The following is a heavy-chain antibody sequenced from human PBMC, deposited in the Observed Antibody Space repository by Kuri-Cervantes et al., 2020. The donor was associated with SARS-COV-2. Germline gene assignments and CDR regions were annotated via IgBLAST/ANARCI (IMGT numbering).Heavy chain of an antibody. Sequence: ASVKVSCKVSGYTLTELSMHWVRQAPGKGLEWMGGFDPEDGETIYAQKFQGRVTMTRDTSTSTVYMELSSLRSEDTAVYYCAREEQQLAGRYFQHWGQGTLVTVSS. CDR2: FDPEDGET. CDR1: GYTLTELS. D-gene: IGHD6-13*01. V-gene: IGHV1-24*01. CDR3: AREEQQLAGRYFQH. J-gene: IGHJ1*01.